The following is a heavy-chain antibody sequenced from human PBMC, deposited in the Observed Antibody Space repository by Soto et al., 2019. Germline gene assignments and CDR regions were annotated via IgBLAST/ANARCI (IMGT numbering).Heavy chain of an antibody. J-gene: IGHJ4*02. CDR1: GFTFSSYA. V-gene: IGHV3-23*01. CDR2: ISGSGGST. Sequence: GSLRLSCAASGFTFSSYAMSWVRQAPGKGLEWVSAISGSGGSTYYADSVKGRFTISRGNSKNTLYLQMNSLRAEDTAVYYCAKDEGYDILTGYQYWGQGTLVTVSS. CDR3: AKDEGYDILTGYQY. D-gene: IGHD3-9*01.